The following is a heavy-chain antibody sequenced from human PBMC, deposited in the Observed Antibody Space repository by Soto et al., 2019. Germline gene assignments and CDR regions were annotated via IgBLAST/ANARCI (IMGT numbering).Heavy chain of an antibody. J-gene: IGHJ6*02. D-gene: IGHD3-9*01. CDR3: ARGGLRYFDWLKRYYYYYYGMDV. V-gene: IGHV4-39*01. CDR2: VYYSGST. CDR1: GGSISSSSYY. Sequence: PSETLSLTCTVSGGSISSSSYYWGWIRQPPGKGLEWIGNVYYSGSTYYNPSLKSRVTISVDTSKNQFSLKLSSVTAADTAVYYCARGGLRYFDWLKRYYYYYYGMDVWGQGTTVTVSS.